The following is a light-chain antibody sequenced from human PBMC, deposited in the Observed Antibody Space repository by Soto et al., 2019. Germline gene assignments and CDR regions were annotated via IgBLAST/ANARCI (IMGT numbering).Light chain of an antibody. V-gene: IGKV3D-20*01. J-gene: IGKJ2*01. CDR1: QNINDNY. CDR2: DAS. CDR3: QQYSNLPPNT. Sequence: ETVLTQSPATLSLSPGDRATLSCGASQNINDNYLAWYQQKPGLAPRLLIYDASTRATGIPDRFSGSGSGTDFTLTISRLEPEDFAMYYCQQYSNLPPNTFGQGNRLEIK.